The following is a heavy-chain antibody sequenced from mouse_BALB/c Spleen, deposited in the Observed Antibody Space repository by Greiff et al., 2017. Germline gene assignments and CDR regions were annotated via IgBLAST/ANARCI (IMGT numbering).Heavy chain of an antibody. CDR1: GYSITSDYA. Sequence: DVKLQESGPGLVKPSQSLSLTCTVTGYSITSDYAWNWIRQFPGNKLEWMGYISYSGSTSYNPSLKSRISITRDTSKNQFFLQLNSVTTEDTATYYCARSPLSYDGFAYWGQGTLVTVSA. CDR3: ARSPLSYDGFAY. J-gene: IGHJ3*01. CDR2: ISYSGST. V-gene: IGHV3-2*02. D-gene: IGHD2-12*01.